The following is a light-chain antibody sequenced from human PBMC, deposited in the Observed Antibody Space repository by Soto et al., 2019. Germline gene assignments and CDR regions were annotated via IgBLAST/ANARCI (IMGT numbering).Light chain of an antibody. J-gene: IGLJ3*02. V-gene: IGLV4-60*02. CDR1: SGHSSYI. Sequence: QPVLTQSSSASASLGSSVKLTCTLSSGHSSYIIAWHQQQPGKAPRYLMKLEGSGSYNKGSRVPDRFSVSSAGADRYLTIFNLQFEDEADYYCETCDSNTHSVFGGGTKLTVL. CDR3: ETCDSNTHSV. CDR2: LEGSGSY.